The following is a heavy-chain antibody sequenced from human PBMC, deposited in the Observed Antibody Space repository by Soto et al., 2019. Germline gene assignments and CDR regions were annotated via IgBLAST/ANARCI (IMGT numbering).Heavy chain of an antibody. D-gene: IGHD2-2*01. J-gene: IGHJ6*02. CDR2: MNPHSGKT. V-gene: IGHV1-8*01. Sequence: ASVKVSCKASGYTFSSYDINWVRQATGQGLEWMGWMNPHSGKTGYAQKFQGRVTMTRSTSISTAYMELSSLTSEDTAVYYCARRIVPAAAGIGMDVWGQGTTVTVSS. CDR3: ARRIVPAAAGIGMDV. CDR1: GYTFSSYD.